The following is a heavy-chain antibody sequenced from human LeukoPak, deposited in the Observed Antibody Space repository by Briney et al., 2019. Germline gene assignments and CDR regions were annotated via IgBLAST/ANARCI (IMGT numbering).Heavy chain of an antibody. CDR3: ARGGGLTMLRGVIDY. V-gene: IGHV3-7*01. J-gene: IGHJ4*02. CDR1: GFIFSRHW. CDR2: IKEDGSEK. Sequence: GGSLRLSCAASGFIFSRHWMTWVRQAPGKGLEWVANIKEDGSEKYYVDPVKGRFTISRDNAKNSLYLQMNSLRAADTAVYYCARGGGLTMLRGVIDYWGQGTLVTVSS. D-gene: IGHD3-10*01.